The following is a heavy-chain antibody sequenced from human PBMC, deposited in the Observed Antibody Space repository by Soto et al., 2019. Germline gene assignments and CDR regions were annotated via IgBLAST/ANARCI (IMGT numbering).Heavy chain of an antibody. V-gene: IGHV1-8*01. CDR2: MNPNSGNT. CDR1: GYTFTSYA. D-gene: IGHD2-2*01. J-gene: IGHJ6*02. CDR3: AREQSVPAAIKVYYGMDV. Sequence: ASVMVTCKASGYTFTSYAINWVRQATGQGXEWMGWMNPNSGNTGYAQKFQGRVTMTRNTSISTAYMELSSLRSEDTAVYYCAREQSVPAAIKVYYGMDVRRHGTTVTAPS.